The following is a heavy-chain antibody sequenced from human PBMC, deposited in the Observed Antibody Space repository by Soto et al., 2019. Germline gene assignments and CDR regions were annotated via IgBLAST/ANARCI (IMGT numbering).Heavy chain of an antibody. CDR1: GGSFSGYY. J-gene: IGHJ5*02. CDR3: ARGRRYCSSTSCYLNWFDP. CDR2: INHSGST. D-gene: IGHD2-2*01. V-gene: IGHV4-34*01. Sequence: SETLSLTCAVYGGSFSGYYWSWIRQPPGKGLEWIGEINHSGSTNYNPSLKSRVTISVDTSKNQFSLKLGSVTAADTAVYYCARGRRYCSSTSCYLNWFDPWGQGTLVTVSS.